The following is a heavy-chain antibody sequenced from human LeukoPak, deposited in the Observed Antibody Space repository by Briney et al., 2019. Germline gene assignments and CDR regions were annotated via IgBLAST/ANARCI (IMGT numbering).Heavy chain of an antibody. CDR3: ARDQYYYDSSGYLFDY. Sequence: PSETLSLTCTVSGGSISSYYWSWIRQPAGKGLEWIGRIYTSGSTNYNPSLKSRVTMSVDTPKNQFSLKLSSVTAADTAVYYCARDQYYYDSSGYLFDYWGQGTLVTVSS. V-gene: IGHV4-4*07. D-gene: IGHD3-22*01. CDR1: GGSISSYY. J-gene: IGHJ4*02. CDR2: IYTSGST.